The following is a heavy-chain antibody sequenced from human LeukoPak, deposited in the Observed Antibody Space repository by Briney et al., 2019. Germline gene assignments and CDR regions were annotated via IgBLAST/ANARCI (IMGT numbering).Heavy chain of an antibody. V-gene: IGHV4-59*01. CDR3: ARVKGGDYASSGFDY. CDR1: GGSISSYY. Sequence: SETLSLTCTVSGGSISSYYWSWLRQPPGKGLEWIGYIYYSGSTNYNPSLKSRVTISVDTSKNQFSLKLSTVTAADTAVYYCARVKGGDYASSGFDYWGQGTLVTVSS. CDR2: IYYSGST. D-gene: IGHD2-21*02. J-gene: IGHJ4*02.